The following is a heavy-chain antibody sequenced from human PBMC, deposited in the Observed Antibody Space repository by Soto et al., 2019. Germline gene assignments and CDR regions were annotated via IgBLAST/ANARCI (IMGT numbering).Heavy chain of an antibody. CDR2: TYYRSIWYN. Sequence: QVQLQQSGPGLVKPSQTLSLTCAISGDSISSISAAWSWIRQSPSRGLEWLGRTYYRSIWYNDYAVSIKDRITINPDTSRNQFSLLLNSVTPEDTAVYYCVTGEGNWFDPWGQGTLVVVSS. V-gene: IGHV6-1*01. CDR1: GDSISSISAA. CDR3: VTGEGNWFDP. D-gene: IGHD3-10*01. J-gene: IGHJ5*02.